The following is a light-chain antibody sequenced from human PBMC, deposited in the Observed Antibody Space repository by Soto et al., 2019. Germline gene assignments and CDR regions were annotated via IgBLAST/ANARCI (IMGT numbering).Light chain of an antibody. J-gene: IGLJ3*02. CDR1: SGDVGGYNF. Sequence: QSVLTQPRSVSGSPGQSVTISCTGTSGDVGGYNFVSWYQQHPGKAPTLMIFDVSQRPSGVPDRFSGSKSGNTASMTISGLQADDEADYYCCSYGGSYTWVFGGGTQLTGL. CDR3: CSYGGSYTWV. V-gene: IGLV2-11*01. CDR2: DVS.